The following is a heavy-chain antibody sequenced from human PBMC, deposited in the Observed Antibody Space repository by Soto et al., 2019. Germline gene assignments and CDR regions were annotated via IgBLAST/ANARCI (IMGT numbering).Heavy chain of an antibody. CDR3: ARDERGYCSRTRCYFYYGMDV. D-gene: IGHD2-2*01. V-gene: IGHV4-31*03. CDR1: GGSISSGGYY. Sequence: QVQLQESGPGLVKPSQTLSLTCTVSGGSISSGGYYWSWIRQHPGKGLEWIGYIYYSGSTYYNPSHKNRVTISVDTSKNQFTRKLSSVTAANTAVYYCARDERGYCSRTRCYFYYGMDVWGQGTTVTVSS. J-gene: IGHJ6*02. CDR2: IYYSGST.